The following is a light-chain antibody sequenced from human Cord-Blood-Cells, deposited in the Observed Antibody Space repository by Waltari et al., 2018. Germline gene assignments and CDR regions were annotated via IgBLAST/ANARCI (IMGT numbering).Light chain of an antibody. V-gene: IGLV2-14*01. Sequence: QSALTQPASVSGSPGPSITISCPGTSSDVGGYNYVSWYQQNPGKAPKHIIYEVSNRPSGVSNRFSGSKSGNTASLTSSGLQAEDEADYYCSSYTSSSTYVFGTVTKVTVL. J-gene: IGLJ1*01. CDR3: SSYTSSSTYV. CDR1: SSDVGGYNY. CDR2: EVS.